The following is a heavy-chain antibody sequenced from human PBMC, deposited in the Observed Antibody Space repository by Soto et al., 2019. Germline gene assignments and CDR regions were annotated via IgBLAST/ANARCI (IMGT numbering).Heavy chain of an antibody. CDR2: IRSKANSYAT. CDR3: TRLTTVTTELYYYYYGMDV. D-gene: IGHD4-17*01. Sequence: GGSLRLACAASGFTFSGSAMHWVRQASGKGLEWVGRIRSKANSYATAYAASVKGRFTISRDDSKNTAYLQMNSLKTEDTAVYYCTRLTTVTTELYYYYYGMDVWGQGTTVTVSS. V-gene: IGHV3-73*01. J-gene: IGHJ6*02. CDR1: GFTFSGSA.